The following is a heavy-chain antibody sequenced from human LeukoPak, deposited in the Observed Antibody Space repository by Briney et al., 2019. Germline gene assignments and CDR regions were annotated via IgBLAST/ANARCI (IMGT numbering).Heavy chain of an antibody. Sequence: ASETLSLTCAVYGGSFSGYYWSWIRQPPGKGLEWIGEINHSGSTNYNPSLKSRVTISVDTSKNQFSLKLSSVTAADTAVYYCARGGYQLLWGLYYWGQGTLVTVSS. CDR2: INHSGST. J-gene: IGHJ4*02. CDR1: GGSFSGYY. V-gene: IGHV4-34*01. D-gene: IGHD2-2*01. CDR3: ARGGYQLLWGLYY.